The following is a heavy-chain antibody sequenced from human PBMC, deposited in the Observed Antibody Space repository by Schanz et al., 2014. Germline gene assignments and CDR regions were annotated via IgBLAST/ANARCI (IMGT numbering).Heavy chain of an antibody. CDR3: AIIAGVLVNGSPTVDH. D-gene: IGHD2-15*01. Sequence: QVQLVQSGAEVKKPGASVKVSCEASGYTFTVYYIHWVRQAPGQGLECMGWINPNTGDTSYAQSLQGRLTMTSDTSISTAYMELRRLTSDDTAVYFCAIIAGVLVNGSPTVDHWGQGTLVTVSS. CDR1: GYTFTVYY. CDR2: INPNTGDT. J-gene: IGHJ4*02. V-gene: IGHV1-2*02.